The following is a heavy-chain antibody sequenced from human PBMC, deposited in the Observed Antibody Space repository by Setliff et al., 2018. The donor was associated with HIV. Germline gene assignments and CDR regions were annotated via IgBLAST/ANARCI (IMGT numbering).Heavy chain of an antibody. V-gene: IGHV1-18*01. D-gene: IGHD2-21*02. CDR1: GYTFTSFG. CDR2: ISAYNGNT. CDR3: ASPTAIPH. Sequence: ASVKVSCKASGYTFTSFGISWVRQAPGQGLEWMGRISAYNGNTDHAQRLQGRVTMTRDTSTSTVYMELSSLRSEDTAVYYCASPTAIPHWGQGTLVTVSS. J-gene: IGHJ4*02.